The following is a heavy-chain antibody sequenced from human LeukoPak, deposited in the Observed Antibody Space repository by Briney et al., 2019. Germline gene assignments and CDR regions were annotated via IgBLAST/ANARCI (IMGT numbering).Heavy chain of an antibody. Sequence: LETLSLTCTVSSGSITSSVYYCSWIRQPPGKGLEWIAGINYSGVTHYNPSLKSRVTISVDTSKNHFSLNLSSVTAADTAVYYCAIYSSSSGRIDPWGQGTLVTVSS. V-gene: IGHV4-39*02. CDR2: INYSGVT. J-gene: IGHJ5*02. D-gene: IGHD2-15*01. CDR1: SGSITSSVYY. CDR3: AIYSSSSGRIDP.